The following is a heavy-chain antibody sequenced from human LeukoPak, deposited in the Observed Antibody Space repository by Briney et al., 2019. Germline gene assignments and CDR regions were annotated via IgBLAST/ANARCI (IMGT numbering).Heavy chain of an antibody. J-gene: IGHJ4*02. D-gene: IGHD3-10*01. CDR2: IWYDGSKK. CDR1: GFTFNSYG. Sequence: GGSLRLSCAASGFTFNSYGMHWVRQAPSKGLEWVALIWYDGSKKYYADSVKGRFTISRDNSKNTLYLQMSSLRAEDTAVLYCVRDFGSGYYLDYWGQGTLVTVSS. V-gene: IGHV3-33*01. CDR3: VRDFGSGYYLDY.